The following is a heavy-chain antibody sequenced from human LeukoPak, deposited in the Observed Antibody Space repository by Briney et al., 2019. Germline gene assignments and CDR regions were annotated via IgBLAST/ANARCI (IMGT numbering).Heavy chain of an antibody. D-gene: IGHD3-22*01. CDR2: ISYDGSNK. CDR1: GFTFSSYA. Sequence: GGSLRLSCAASGFTFSSYAMHWVRQAPGKGLEWVAVISYDGSNKYYADSVKGRFTTSRDNSKNTLYLQMNSLRAEDTAVYYCARVGGRSSGYYRPFDYWGQGTLVTVSS. V-gene: IGHV3-30*04. J-gene: IGHJ4*02. CDR3: ARVGGRSSGYYRPFDY.